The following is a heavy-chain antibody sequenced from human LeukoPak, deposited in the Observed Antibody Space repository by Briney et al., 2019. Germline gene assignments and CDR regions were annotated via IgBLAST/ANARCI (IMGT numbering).Heavy chain of an antibody. D-gene: IGHD4-11*01. Sequence: PSETLSLTCGVYGGSFSGYYCSWIRQPPGKGLEWIGEINHSGSTNYNPSLKSRVTISVDTSKNQFSLKLSSVTAADTAVYYCARGPVTFDYWGQGTLVTVSS. CDR3: ARGPVTFDY. J-gene: IGHJ4*02. V-gene: IGHV4-34*01. CDR1: GGSFSGYY. CDR2: INHSGST.